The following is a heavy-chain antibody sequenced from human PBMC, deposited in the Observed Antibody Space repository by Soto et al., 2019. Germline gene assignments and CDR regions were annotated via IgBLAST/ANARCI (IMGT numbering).Heavy chain of an antibody. D-gene: IGHD3-3*01. V-gene: IGHV3-9*01. CDR2: ISWNSGSI. CDR1: GFTFVDYA. CDR3: AKSAQGAFDI. J-gene: IGHJ3*02. Sequence: GGSLRVSCAAAGFTFVDYAMHWVRQAPGKGLEWVSGISWNSGSIGYADSVKGRFTISRDNAKNSLYLQMNSLRAEDTALYYCAKSAQGAFDIWGQGTMVTVSS.